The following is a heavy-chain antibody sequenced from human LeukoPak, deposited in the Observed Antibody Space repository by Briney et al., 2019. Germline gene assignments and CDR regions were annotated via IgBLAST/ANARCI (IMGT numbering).Heavy chain of an antibody. CDR2: IKQDGGDK. Sequence: GGSLRLSCAASGFTFNDYWMSWVRQAPGKGLEWVASIKQDGGDKRYVDSVKGRFTISRDNTENSLYLQMNSLGAEDTALYYCARVRLANTPEFFQHWGQGTLVTVSS. J-gene: IGHJ1*01. CDR1: GFTFNDYW. D-gene: IGHD3-9*01. CDR3: ARVRLANTPEFFQH. V-gene: IGHV3-7*03.